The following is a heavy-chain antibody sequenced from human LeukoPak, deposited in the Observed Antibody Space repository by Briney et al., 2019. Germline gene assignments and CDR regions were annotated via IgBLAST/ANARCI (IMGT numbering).Heavy chain of an antibody. V-gene: IGHV3-23*01. CDR3: TNPRGSAGY. CDR1: GFTFSSYS. Sequence: PGGSLRLSCAASGFTFSSYSMSWVRQAPGKGLEWVSAISGSGGSTYYADSVKGWFTISRDNSKNTLYLQMNSLRAEDTAVYYCTNPRGSAGYWGQGTLVTVSS. D-gene: IGHD3-16*01. CDR2: ISGSGGST. J-gene: IGHJ4*02.